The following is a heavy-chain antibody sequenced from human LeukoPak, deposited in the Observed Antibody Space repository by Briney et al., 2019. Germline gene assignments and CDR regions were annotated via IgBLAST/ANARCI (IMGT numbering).Heavy chain of an antibody. CDR2: IHPGESHT. Sequence: GESLKISCKGSEYSFTNYWIGWVRQMPGKGLEWMGIIHPGESHTRYSPSFQGQVTMSADESITTAYLQWSSLKASDSAMYYCARGGTYRYGSSDYWGQGTLVTVSS. D-gene: IGHD5-18*01. J-gene: IGHJ4*02. CDR1: EYSFTNYW. V-gene: IGHV5-51*01. CDR3: ARGGTYRYGSSDY.